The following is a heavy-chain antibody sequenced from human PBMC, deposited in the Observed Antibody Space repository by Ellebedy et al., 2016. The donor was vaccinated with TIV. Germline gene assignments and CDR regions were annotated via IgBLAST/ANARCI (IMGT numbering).Heavy chain of an antibody. CDR2: INHSGST. Sequence: SETLSLTCTVSGGSISSSSYYWGWIRQPPGKGLEWIGEINHSGSTNYNPSLKSRVTISVDTSKNQFSLKLSSVTAADTAVYYCARQSMYQLPGPEVRYYGMDVWGQGTTVTVPS. J-gene: IGHJ6*02. CDR1: GGSISSSSYY. CDR3: ARQSMYQLPGPEVRYYGMDV. V-gene: IGHV4-39*01. D-gene: IGHD2-2*01.